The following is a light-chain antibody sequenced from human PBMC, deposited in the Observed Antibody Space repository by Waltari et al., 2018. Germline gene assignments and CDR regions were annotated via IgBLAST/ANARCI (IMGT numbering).Light chain of an antibody. CDR1: SSNIGNNY. CDR2: EKT. J-gene: IGLJ7*01. CDR3: GTWDSSLSGAV. Sequence: QSVLTQPPSVSAAPGQRVTISCSGGSSNIGNNYVSWYRQFPGTAPKLLIYEKTARPPGSPGRFSGSKSGTSATLDITGLQAGDEADYYCGTWDSSLSGAVFGGGTHLTVL. V-gene: IGLV1-51*02.